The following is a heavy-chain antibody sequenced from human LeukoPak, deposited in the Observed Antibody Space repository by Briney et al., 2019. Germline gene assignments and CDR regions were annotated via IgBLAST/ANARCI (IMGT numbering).Heavy chain of an antibody. D-gene: IGHD3-22*01. J-gene: IGHJ5*02. V-gene: IGHV4-4*07. CDR2: IHPSGST. CDR1: GDSISSYY. CDR3: AKDRPVVTRGGWGWFDP. Sequence: PSETLSLTCTVSGDSISSYYWSWIRQPAGKGLEWIGRIHPSGSTNYNPSLKSRVTLSVDTSKNQFSLRLTSMTAADTAVYYCAKDRPVVTRGGWGWFDPWGQGTLVIVSS.